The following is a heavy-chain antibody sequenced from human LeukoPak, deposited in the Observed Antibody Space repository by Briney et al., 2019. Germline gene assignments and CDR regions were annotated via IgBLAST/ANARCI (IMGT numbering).Heavy chain of an antibody. J-gene: IGHJ4*02. CDR2: INTNTGNP. CDR1: GYTFTRYA. Sequence: GASVKVSCKASGYTFTRYAVNWVRQAPGQGLEWMGWINTNTGNPTYAQGFTGRFVFSLDTSVSTAYLQITSLKAEDTAVYYCATEDSSGYYNFWGQGTLVIVSS. V-gene: IGHV7-4-1*02. D-gene: IGHD3-22*01. CDR3: ATEDSSGYYNF.